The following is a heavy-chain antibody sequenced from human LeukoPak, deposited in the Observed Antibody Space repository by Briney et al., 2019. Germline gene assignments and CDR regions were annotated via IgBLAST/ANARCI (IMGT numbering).Heavy chain of an antibody. V-gene: IGHV1-18*01. CDR1: RYTFTRYG. Sequence: ASVKVSCKASRYTFTRYGISWVRQAPGQGLEWMGWINTYSGNRQFAQKLQGRATMTIDKSTNTAVMEMRSPRSDDTATYYCARDRAIGWGGMIEDYYYGMDVWGQGTTVIVSS. CDR3: ARDRAIGWGGMIEDYYYGMDV. CDR2: INTYSGNR. D-gene: IGHD3-16*01. J-gene: IGHJ6*02.